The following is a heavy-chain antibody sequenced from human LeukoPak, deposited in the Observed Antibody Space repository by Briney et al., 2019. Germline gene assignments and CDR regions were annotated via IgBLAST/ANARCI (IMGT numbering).Heavy chain of an antibody. V-gene: IGHV1-46*01. CDR1: GYTFTSYY. CDR2: INPSGSST. J-gene: IGHJ4*02. D-gene: IGHD2-15*01. CDR3: ARWPRLAHDCSGGSCYLDY. Sequence: ASVKVSCKASGYTFTSYYMHWVRQAPGQGLEWMGIINPSGSSTSYAQKFQGRVTMTRDTSTSTVYMELSSLRSEDTAVYYCARWPRLAHDCSGGSCYLDYWGQGTLVTVSS.